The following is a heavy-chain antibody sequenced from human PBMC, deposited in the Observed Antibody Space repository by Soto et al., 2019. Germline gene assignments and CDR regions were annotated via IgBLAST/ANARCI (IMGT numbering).Heavy chain of an antibody. V-gene: IGHV3-11*01. CDR3: ASRPAVLRGVISS. D-gene: IGHD3-10*01. J-gene: IGHJ5*02. Sequence: PGGSLRLSCAASGFTFSDYYMSWILQAPGKGLEWVSYISSSGSTIYYADSVKGRFTISRDNAKNSLYLQMNSLRAEDTAVYYCASRPAVLRGVISSWGQGTLVTVSS. CDR1: GFTFSDYY. CDR2: ISSSGSTI.